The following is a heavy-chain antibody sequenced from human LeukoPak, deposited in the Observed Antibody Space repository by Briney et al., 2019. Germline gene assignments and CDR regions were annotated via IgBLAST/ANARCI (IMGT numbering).Heavy chain of an antibody. J-gene: IGHJ4*02. Sequence: SETLSFTCTVSGGSVSTSDYYWGWIRQSPVKGLEWIGDVFYTGKTNYNPSLRGRATISIDTSKNQFSLKLTYVTAADSAVYYSARVFDSWGQGTLVTVSS. V-gene: IGHV4-39*07. CDR1: GGSVSTSDYY. CDR3: ARVFDS. CDR2: VFYTGKT.